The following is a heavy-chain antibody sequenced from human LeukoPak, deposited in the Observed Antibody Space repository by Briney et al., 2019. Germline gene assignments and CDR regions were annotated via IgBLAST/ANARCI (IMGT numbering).Heavy chain of an antibody. CDR1: GYTVETGYY. CDR2: IYRSATT. D-gene: IGHD1-26*01. CDR3: AREWATYHNWYDP. V-gene: IGHV4-38-2*02. Sequence: SETLSLTCTVSGYTVETGYYWAWLRQPPGKGLEGIGSIYRSATTYYNPSLKSRVLISMDMSKNEVSLSLTSVTAADTAVYYCAREWATYHNWYDPWGQGTLVIVSS. J-gene: IGHJ5*02.